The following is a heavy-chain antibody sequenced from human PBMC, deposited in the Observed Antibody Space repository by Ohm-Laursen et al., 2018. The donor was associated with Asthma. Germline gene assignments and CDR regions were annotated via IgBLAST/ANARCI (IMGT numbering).Heavy chain of an antibody. CDR2: IGAYNGDT. Sequence: SVKVSCKSSGYTFSSYGISWVRQAPGQGLEWMGWIGAYNGDTNYAQRLQGRITLTTDTFTSTVYMELRSLRSDDTAVYYCTRDIGYGDDTFDYWGQGTLVTVSS. CDR1: GYTFSSYG. V-gene: IGHV1-18*01. D-gene: IGHD4-17*01. J-gene: IGHJ4*02. CDR3: TRDIGYGDDTFDY.